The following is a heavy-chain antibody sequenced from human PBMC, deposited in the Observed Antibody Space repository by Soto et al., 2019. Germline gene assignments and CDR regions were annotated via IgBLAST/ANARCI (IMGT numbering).Heavy chain of an antibody. D-gene: IGHD5-18*01. V-gene: IGHV4-34*01. Sequence: SEALSVTCAVSGWFFSGYYWSGSRQPPGKGLEWIGEINHSGSTNYNPSLKSRVTISVDTSKNQFSLKLSSVTAADTAVYYCARGRRIQLWLNWFDPWGQGTLVTVS. CDR3: ARGRRIQLWLNWFDP. J-gene: IGHJ5*02. CDR2: INHSGST. CDR1: GWFFSGYY.